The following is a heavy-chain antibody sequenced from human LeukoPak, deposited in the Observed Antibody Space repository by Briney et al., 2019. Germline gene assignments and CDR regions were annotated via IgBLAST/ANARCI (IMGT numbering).Heavy chain of an antibody. Sequence: PSETLSLTCTVSGGSISSYYWSWIRQPAGKGLEWIGRIYTNGSTNYNPSLKSRVTMSVDTSKNQFSLKLSSVTAADTAVYYCARAMGSGSEYYLDYWGQGTLVTVSS. J-gene: IGHJ4*02. CDR2: IYTNGST. CDR3: ARAMGSGSEYYLDY. CDR1: GGSISSYY. V-gene: IGHV4-4*07. D-gene: IGHD3-10*01.